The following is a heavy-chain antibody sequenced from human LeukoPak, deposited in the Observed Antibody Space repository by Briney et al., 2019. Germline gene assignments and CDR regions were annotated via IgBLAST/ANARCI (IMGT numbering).Heavy chain of an antibody. Sequence: SETLSLTCTVSGGSINSSYYWGWIRQPPGKGLESIGSIYYSGTTYYNPSLRSRVTLSVDRSKNQFSLKLNSVTAADTAVYYCARDRAAAGSSGWFDTWGQGTLVTVSS. CDR2: IYYSGTT. CDR3: ARDRAAAGSSGWFDT. V-gene: IGHV4-39*07. J-gene: IGHJ5*02. CDR1: GGSINSSYY. D-gene: IGHD6-13*01.